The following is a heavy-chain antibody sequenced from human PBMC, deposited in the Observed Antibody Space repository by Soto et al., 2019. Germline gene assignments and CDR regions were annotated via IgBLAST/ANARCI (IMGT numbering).Heavy chain of an antibody. V-gene: IGHV3-23*01. CDR1: GFIFSNYA. Sequence: EVQVLESGGGLVQPGGSLRLSCVGSGFIFSNYAMAWVRQAPGKGLEWVSGFGGSGGTYYADSVKGRYTISRDNSKNTLYLQMNSLRVEDTAVYYCANSQSSPYYMDVWCKGTAVTVSS. CDR2: FGGSGGT. CDR3: ANSQSSPYYMDV. J-gene: IGHJ6*03.